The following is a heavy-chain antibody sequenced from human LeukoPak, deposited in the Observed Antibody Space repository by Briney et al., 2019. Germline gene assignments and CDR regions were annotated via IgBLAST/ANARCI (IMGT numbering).Heavy chain of an antibody. Sequence: SETLSLTCAVPGGSFNSGSHYWGWLRQRPGKELEWIMSIYYTGKSYYNPLLNSRTTMSVDTTKNHFPLTLSSVTAADTAVYYCATLYTPNGVYNWYFDLWGRGTLVTVSS. V-gene: IGHV4-39*01. CDR1: GGSFNSGSHY. CDR2: IYYTGKS. D-gene: IGHD2-8*01. CDR3: ATLYTPNGVYNWYFDL. J-gene: IGHJ2*01.